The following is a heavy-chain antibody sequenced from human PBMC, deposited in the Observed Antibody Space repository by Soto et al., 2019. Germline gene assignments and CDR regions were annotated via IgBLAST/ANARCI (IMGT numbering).Heavy chain of an antibody. Sequence: EVQLLESGGGLVQPGGSLRLSCAASGFTFSSYAMSWVRQAPGKGLEWVSDISGSGGSTDYADSVKGRFTISRDNSKNTLYLQMTGLRAEDTAVYYCAKKSGPFWSGDNWFDPWGQGTLVTVSS. D-gene: IGHD3-3*01. V-gene: IGHV3-23*01. CDR3: AKKSGPFWSGDNWFDP. CDR1: GFTFSSYA. J-gene: IGHJ5*02. CDR2: ISGSGGST.